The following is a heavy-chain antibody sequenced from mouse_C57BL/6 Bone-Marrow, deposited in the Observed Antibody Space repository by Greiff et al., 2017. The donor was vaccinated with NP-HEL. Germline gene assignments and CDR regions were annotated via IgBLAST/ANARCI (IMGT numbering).Heavy chain of an antibody. V-gene: IGHV1-50*01. CDR2: IDPSDSYT. D-gene: IGHD3-2*02. Sequence: VQLQQSGAELVKPGASVKLSCKASGYTFTSYWMQWVKQRPGQGLEWIGEIDPSDSYTNYNQKFKGKATLTVDTSSSTAYMQLSSLTSEDSAVYYCARAQLRLRAWFAYWGQGTLVTVSA. CDR3: ARAQLRLRAWFAY. CDR1: GYTFTSYW. J-gene: IGHJ3*01.